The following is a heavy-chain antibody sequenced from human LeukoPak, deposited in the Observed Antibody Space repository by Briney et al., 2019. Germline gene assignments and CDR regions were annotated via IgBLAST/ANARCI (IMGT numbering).Heavy chain of an antibody. CDR3: ATATFMVRGVKPLDY. D-gene: IGHD3-10*01. Sequence: ASVTVSCKVSGYTLTELSMHWVRQAAGKGLEWMGGVDHEDGETIYANKFQGRVTMTEDTSTDTAYMELSSLRSEDTAVYYCATATFMVRGVKPLDYWGQGTLVTVSS. CDR2: VDHEDGET. J-gene: IGHJ4*02. V-gene: IGHV1-24*01. CDR1: GYTLTELS.